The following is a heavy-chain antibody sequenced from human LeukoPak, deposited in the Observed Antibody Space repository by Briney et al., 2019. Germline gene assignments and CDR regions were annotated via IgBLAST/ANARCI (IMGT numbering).Heavy chain of an antibody. V-gene: IGHV4-34*01. CDR1: GWSFIGYY. Sequence: SDTLSLTCAVYGWSFIGYYWSWIRQPPGKGLEWIGEINHSGSTNYNPSLKSRVTISLYTSKNQFSMKLSSVTDADTAVYYCARDGSLDVWGKGTTVTVSS. CDR2: INHSGST. J-gene: IGHJ6*04. CDR3: ARDGSLDV.